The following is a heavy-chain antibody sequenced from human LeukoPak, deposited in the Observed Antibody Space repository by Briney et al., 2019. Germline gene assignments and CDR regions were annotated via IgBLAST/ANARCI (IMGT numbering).Heavy chain of an antibody. CDR2: ISSGSTI. Sequence: GGSLRLSCAASGFTFSSYEMNWVRQAPGKGPEWVSYISSGSTIYDADSVKGRFTISRDNAKNSLYLQMNSLRAEDTAVYYCARESIAVAGAPFDYWGQGTLVTVSS. J-gene: IGHJ4*02. CDR3: ARESIAVAGAPFDY. V-gene: IGHV3-48*03. CDR1: GFTFSSYE. D-gene: IGHD6-19*01.